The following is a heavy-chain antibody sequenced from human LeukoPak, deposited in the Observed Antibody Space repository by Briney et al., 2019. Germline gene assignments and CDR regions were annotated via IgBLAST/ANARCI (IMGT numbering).Heavy chain of an antibody. D-gene: IGHD6-19*01. CDR2: IYTSGST. V-gene: IGHV4-61*02. CDR3: AFPWGSSGYVDY. J-gene: IGHJ4*02. Sequence: PSQTLSLTCTVSGGSISSGSYYWSWIRQPAGKGLEWIGRIYTSGSTNYNPSLKSRVTISVDTSKNQFSLKLSSVTAADTAVYYCAFPWGSSGYVDYWGQGTLVTVSS. CDR1: GGSISSGSYY.